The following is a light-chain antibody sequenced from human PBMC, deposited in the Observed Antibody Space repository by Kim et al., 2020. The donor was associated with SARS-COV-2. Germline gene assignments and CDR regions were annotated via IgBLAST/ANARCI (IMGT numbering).Light chain of an antibody. CDR1: QSLLHSNGYNY. V-gene: IGKV2-28*01. CDR2: LGS. Sequence: DIVMTQSPLSLPVTPGEPASISCRSSQSLLHSNGYNYLDWYLQKPGQSPHLLIYLGSNRASGVPDRFSGSGSGTDFTLKISRVEAADVGVYYCMQALQATWTFGQGTKVDIK. J-gene: IGKJ1*01. CDR3: MQALQATWT.